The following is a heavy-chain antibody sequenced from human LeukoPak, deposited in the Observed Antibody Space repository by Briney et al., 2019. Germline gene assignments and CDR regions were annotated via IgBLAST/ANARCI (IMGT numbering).Heavy chain of an antibody. V-gene: IGHV3-43*01. CDR3: AKDGHYCTATTCYSSWFDP. J-gene: IGHJ5*02. Sequence: GGSLRLSCEASGFSFDEYTMHWVRQAPGKGLEWLSLISYDGDTTYYADSVRGRFTVSRDNSKISLFLQMSSLRTDDTGFYYCAKDGHYCTATTCYSSWFDPWGQGTLVTVSS. CDR1: GFSFDEYT. CDR2: ISYDGDTT. D-gene: IGHD1/OR15-1a*01.